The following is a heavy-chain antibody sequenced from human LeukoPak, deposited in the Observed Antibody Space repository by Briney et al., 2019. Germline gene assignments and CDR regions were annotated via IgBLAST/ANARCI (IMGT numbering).Heavy chain of an antibody. CDR3: ATGAGPPIAAADHYYYYYGMDV. J-gene: IGHJ6*04. V-gene: IGHV1-24*01. D-gene: IGHD6-13*01. Sequence: ASVKVSCKVSGYTLTELSMHWVRQAPGKGLEWMGGFDPEDGETIYAQKFQGRVTMTEDTSTDTAYMELSSLRSEDTAVYYCATGAGPPIAAADHYYYYYGMDVWGKGTTVIVSS. CDR1: GYTLTELS. CDR2: FDPEDGET.